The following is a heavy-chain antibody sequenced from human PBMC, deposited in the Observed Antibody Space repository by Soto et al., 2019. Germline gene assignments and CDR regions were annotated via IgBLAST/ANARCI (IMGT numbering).Heavy chain of an antibody. Sequence: QLVESGGGVVQPGRSLRLSCAASGFSFNKSSMHWVRQVPGKGLEWVAVISFYGSHKYYADSVKGRFTISRDNSKNTLYLQINSLSGEDTAVYYCARDETTVAPFDYWGQGTLVTVSS. J-gene: IGHJ4*02. CDR3: ARDETTVAPFDY. V-gene: IGHV3-30-3*01. CDR1: GFSFNKSS. CDR2: ISFYGSHK. D-gene: IGHD1-1*01.